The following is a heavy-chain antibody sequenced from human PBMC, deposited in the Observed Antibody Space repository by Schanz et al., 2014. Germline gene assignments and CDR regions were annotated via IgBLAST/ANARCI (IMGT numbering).Heavy chain of an antibody. Sequence: EVQLVQSGGGLVQPGGSLRLSCSASTFTFDHYAMTWVRQAPGKGLEWVSSISSRSSHIYYADSVKGRFTVSRDNAKNSVFLQMNSLRAEDTAVYYCVRVSFADPRLYRGMDRDIDYWGQGTLVAVSS. V-gene: IGHV3-21*01. CDR2: ISSRSSHI. CDR3: VRVSFADPRLYRGMDRDIDY. CDR1: TFTFDHYA. J-gene: IGHJ4*02. D-gene: IGHD5-18*01.